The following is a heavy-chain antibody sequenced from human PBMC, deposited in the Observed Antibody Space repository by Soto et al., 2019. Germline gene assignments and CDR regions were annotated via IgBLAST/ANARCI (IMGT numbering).Heavy chain of an antibody. CDR1: GGSISSYY. CDR2: IYYSGDT. V-gene: IGHV4-59*08. CDR3: ARQPPATAAFDV. J-gene: IGHJ3*01. Sequence: PSETLSLTCTVSGGSISSYYWSWIRQPPGKGLEWIGYIYYSGDTNYNPSLKSRVTMSVYTSKNQVSLNLSSVTAADTAVYYCARQPPATAAFDVWGQGTMVTVSS. D-gene: IGHD5-12*01.